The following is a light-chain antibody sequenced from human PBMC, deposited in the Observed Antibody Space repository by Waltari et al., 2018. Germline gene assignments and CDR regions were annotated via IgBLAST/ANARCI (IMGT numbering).Light chain of an antibody. J-gene: IGLJ2*01. V-gene: IGLV2-14*03. CDR2: DVS. Sequence: QSALTQPASVSGSPGQSITISCTGTNDDIGAYNYVSWYQLHPGQAPKLIIYDVSKRPSGVSDRCSGSKSANTASLTISDLQAEDDNDYYCSSYTTGRTVVIFGGGTKLTVL. CDR1: NDDIGAYNY. CDR3: SSYTTGRTVVI.